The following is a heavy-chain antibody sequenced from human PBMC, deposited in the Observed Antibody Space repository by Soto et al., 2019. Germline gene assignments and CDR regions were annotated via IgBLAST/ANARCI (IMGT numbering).Heavy chain of an antibody. D-gene: IGHD3-16*01. J-gene: IGHJ4*02. CDR3: AMGGSSPPTQYFYY. Sequence: SETLSLTCTGSGGSISSYYWSWIRQPPGKGLEWIGYIYYSGSTNYNPSLKSRVTISVDTSKNQFSLKLSSVTAADTAVYYCAMGGSSPPTQYFYYWAQRTLVTVSS. CDR1: GGSISSYY. CDR2: IYYSGST. V-gene: IGHV4-59*01.